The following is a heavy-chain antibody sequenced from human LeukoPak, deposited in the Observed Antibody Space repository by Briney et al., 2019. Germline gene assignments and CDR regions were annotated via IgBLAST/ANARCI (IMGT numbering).Heavy chain of an antibody. J-gene: IGHJ4*02. CDR2: ISYDGSNK. CDR1: GFTFSSYA. Sequence: GGSLRLSCAASGFTFSSYAMHWVRQAPGKGLEWVAVISYDGSNKYYADSVKGRFTISRDNSKNTLYLQMNSLSAEDTAVYYCARDLVGYNSWGQGTPVTVSS. D-gene: IGHD1-1*01. CDR3: ARDLVGYNS. V-gene: IGHV3-30-3*01.